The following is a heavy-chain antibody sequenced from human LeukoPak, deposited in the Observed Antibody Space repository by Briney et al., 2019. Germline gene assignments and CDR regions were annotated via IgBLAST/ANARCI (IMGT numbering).Heavy chain of an antibody. J-gene: IGHJ4*02. CDR2: ISGSSYYM. Sequence: GGSLRLSCAASGFTFTSYSINCVRQAPGKGLEWVSSISGSSYYMWYADSVKGRFTISRDNAKNSLYLQMDSLRAEDPAVYYCASVGGLAAAGEFHSWGQGTLVTVSS. D-gene: IGHD6-13*01. V-gene: IGHV3-21*01. CDR3: ASVGGLAAAGEFHS. CDR1: GFTFTSYS.